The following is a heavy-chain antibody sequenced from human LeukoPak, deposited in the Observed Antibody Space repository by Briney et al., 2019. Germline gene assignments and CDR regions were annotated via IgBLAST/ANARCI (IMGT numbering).Heavy chain of an antibody. V-gene: IGHV3-11*03. D-gene: IGHD1-26*01. J-gene: IGHJ5*02. CDR3: ASNSGSYYGFDWFDP. Sequence: PGGSLRLSWAASGXTFSDYYVSWIRQAPGKGLEWVSYISSSSSYTNYADSVKGRFTISRDNAKNSLYLQMNSLRAEDTAVYYCASNSGSYYGFDWFDPWGQGTLVTVSS. CDR2: ISSSSSYT. CDR1: GXTFSDYY.